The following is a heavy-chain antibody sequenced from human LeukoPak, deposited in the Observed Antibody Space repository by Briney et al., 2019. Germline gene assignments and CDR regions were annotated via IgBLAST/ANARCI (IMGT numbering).Heavy chain of an antibody. Sequence: SETLSLTCTVSRGSISTYYWTWIRQPPGKGLEWIGYIHYSGSSNYNPSLKSRVSMSVDTSKSQFSLKLNSVTAADTAVYYCVRRRASHQTGYGSFDYWCQGILVTVSS. CDR2: IHYSGSS. J-gene: IGHJ4*02. V-gene: IGHV4-59*08. CDR3: VRRRASHQTGYGSFDY. CDR1: RGSISTYY. D-gene: IGHD1-14*01.